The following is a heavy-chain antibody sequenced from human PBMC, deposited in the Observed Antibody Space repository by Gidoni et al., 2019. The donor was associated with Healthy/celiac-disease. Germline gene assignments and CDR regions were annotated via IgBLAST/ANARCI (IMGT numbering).Heavy chain of an antibody. V-gene: IGHV3-30-3*01. Sequence: ASGFTFSSYAMHWGSQATGKGLEWVAVISYDGSNKSFADSVKGRFTIPRDNSKNTLYLQMNSLRAEDTAVYYCARDRGDAGVGFDYWGQGTLVTVSS. J-gene: IGHJ4*02. CDR2: ISYDGSNK. D-gene: IGHD3-10*01. CDR3: ARDRGDAGVGFDY. CDR1: GFTFSSYA.